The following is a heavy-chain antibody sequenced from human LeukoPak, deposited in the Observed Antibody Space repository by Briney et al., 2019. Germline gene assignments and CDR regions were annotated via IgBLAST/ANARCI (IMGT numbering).Heavy chain of an antibody. J-gene: IGHJ4*02. CDR2: ISYDGSNK. V-gene: IGHV3-30*18. D-gene: IGHD6-25*01. CDR3: AKTENIVAAFNDY. Sequence: GGSLRLSCAASGFTFSSYGMHWVRQAPGKGLEWVAVISYDGSNKYYADSVKGRFTISRDNFKKTLYLQLNNLRAEDTAVYYCAKTENIVAAFNDYWGQGTLVTVSS. CDR1: GFTFSSYG.